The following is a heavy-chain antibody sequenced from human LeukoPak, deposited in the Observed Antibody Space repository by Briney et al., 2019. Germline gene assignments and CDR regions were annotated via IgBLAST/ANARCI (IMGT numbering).Heavy chain of an antibody. CDR2: INPSGGST. Sequence: ASVKVSCKASGYTFTSYYMHWVRQAPGQGLEWMGIINPSGGSTSYAQKFQGRVTMTRDTSTSTVYMGLSSLRSEDTAVYYCARRNSPTSYDILTGYYRTYYFDYWGQGTLVTVSS. D-gene: IGHD3-9*01. CDR1: GYTFTSYY. J-gene: IGHJ4*02. V-gene: IGHV1-46*01. CDR3: ARRNSPTSYDILTGYYRTYYFDY.